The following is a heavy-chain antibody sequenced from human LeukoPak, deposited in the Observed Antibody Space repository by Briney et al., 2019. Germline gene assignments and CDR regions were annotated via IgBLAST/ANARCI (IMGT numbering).Heavy chain of an antibody. Sequence: SQTLSLTCTVSGGSISSGSYYWSWIRQPAGKGLKWIGRIYTSGSTNYNPSLKSRVTISVDTSKNQFSLKLSSVTAADTAVYYCARCYYDSSGYYYGAFDIWGQGTMVTVSS. D-gene: IGHD3-22*01. J-gene: IGHJ3*02. CDR1: GGSISSGSYY. CDR3: ARCYYDSSGYYYGAFDI. CDR2: IYTSGST. V-gene: IGHV4-61*02.